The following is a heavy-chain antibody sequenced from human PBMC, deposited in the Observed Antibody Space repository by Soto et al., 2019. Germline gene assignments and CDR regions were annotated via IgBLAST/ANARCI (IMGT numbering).Heavy chain of an antibody. CDR2: ISSSSSYI. D-gene: IGHD3-10*01. V-gene: IGHV3-21*04. Sequence: GGSLRLSXAASGFTFSHYWMHWVRQAPGKGLVWVSSISSSSSYIYYADSVKGRFTISRDNAKNSLYLQMNSLRAEDTAVYYCARDQYYYGSGSYPYYYYGMDVWGQGTTVTV. CDR3: ARDQYYYGSGSYPYYYYGMDV. J-gene: IGHJ6*02. CDR1: GFTFSHYW.